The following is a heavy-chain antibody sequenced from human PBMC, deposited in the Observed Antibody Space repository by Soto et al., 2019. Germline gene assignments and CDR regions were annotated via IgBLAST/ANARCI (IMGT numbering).Heavy chain of an antibody. CDR1: RGSISSGYYY. D-gene: IGHD3-10*02. Sequence: SHTPSLTCSVSRGSISSGYYYWSLFRQPPGKGLEWIGKIYYSGNPYYNPSLKRRLIISIDTSKNQYSLKLGTLTAADTVGYYCACSSLYGMDVWGQGTTVTMSS. CDR3: ACSSLYGMDV. CDR2: IYYSGNP. J-gene: IGHJ6*02. V-gene: IGHV4-30-4*01.